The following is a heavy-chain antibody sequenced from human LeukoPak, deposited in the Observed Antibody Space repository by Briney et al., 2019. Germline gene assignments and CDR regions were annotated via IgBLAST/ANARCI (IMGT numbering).Heavy chain of an antibody. CDR2: ISATGVDT. CDR3: ASTGGSWYRFDY. J-gene: IGHJ4*02. Sequence: GGSLRLSCAASGFTLSGYNMNWVRQAPGKGLEWVSTISATGVDTYYADSVNGRFTISRDNSKNMLYLQMNSLRAEDTALYYCASTGGSWYRFDYWGQGALVTVSS. D-gene: IGHD6-13*01. CDR1: GFTLSGYN. V-gene: IGHV3-23*01.